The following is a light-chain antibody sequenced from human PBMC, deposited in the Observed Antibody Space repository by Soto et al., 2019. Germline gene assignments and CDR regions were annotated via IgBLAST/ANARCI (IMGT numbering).Light chain of an antibody. CDR2: DVF. V-gene: IGKV3-15*01. Sequence: EVVMTQSQATLSVSPGERATLSCRASQTVSRNLAWYQQRPGQAPRLLIYDVFTRAAGIPARFSGSGSETEFTLTISSLQPDDSATYYCQQYKSRRTFGQGTMVDIK. CDR1: QTVSRN. CDR3: QQYKSRRT. J-gene: IGKJ1*01.